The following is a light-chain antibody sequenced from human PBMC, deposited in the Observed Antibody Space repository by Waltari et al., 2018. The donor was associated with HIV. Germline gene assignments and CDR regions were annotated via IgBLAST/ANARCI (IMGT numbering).Light chain of an antibody. CDR3: QQRSNWPPLFT. CDR2: DAS. J-gene: IGKJ3*01. V-gene: IGKV3-11*01. CDR1: QSASSY. Sequence: EIVLTQSPATLSLSPGERATLSCRASQSASSYLAWYQQKPGQAPRLLIYDASNRATGIPARFSGSGSGTDFTLTISSLEPEDFAVYYCQQRSNWPPLFTFGPGTKVDIK.